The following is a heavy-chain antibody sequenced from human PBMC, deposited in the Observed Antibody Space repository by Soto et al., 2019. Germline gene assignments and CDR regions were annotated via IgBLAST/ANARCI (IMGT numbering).Heavy chain of an antibody. CDR2: ISYDGSNK. CDR1: GFTFSSYA. J-gene: IGHJ4*02. D-gene: IGHD6-13*01. CDR3: ARDRLPQQLALPFDY. V-gene: IGHV3-30-3*01. Sequence: ESGGGVVQPGRSLRLSCAASGFTFSSYAMHWVRQAPGKGLEWVAVISYDGSNKYYADSVKGRFTISRDNSKNTLYLQMNSLRAEDTAVYYCARDRLPQQLALPFDYWGQGTLVTVSS.